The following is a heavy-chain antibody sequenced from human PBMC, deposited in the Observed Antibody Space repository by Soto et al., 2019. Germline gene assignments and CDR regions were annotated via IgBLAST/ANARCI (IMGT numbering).Heavy chain of an antibody. CDR3: TRTTVTVPAGDAFDI. V-gene: IGHV3-7*05. CDR1: EFTLGPTW. D-gene: IGHD2-2*01. Sequence: EVQLVESGGGLVQPGGPLGPSFEPSEFTLGPTWIGWVGRPPGKGLEWGARMRYAGYYLFSVKGRFTIDRDNAKKSLYLQMNSLRDEDTAVYYCTRTTVTVPAGDAFDIWGQGTLVTISS. J-gene: IGHJ3*02. CDR2: MRYAG.